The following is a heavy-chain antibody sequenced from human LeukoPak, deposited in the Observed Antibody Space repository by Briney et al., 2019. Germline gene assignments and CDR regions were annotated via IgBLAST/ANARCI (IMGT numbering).Heavy chain of an antibody. CDR2: IYYSGST. Sequence: PSETLSLTCTVSGGSISSYYWSWIRQPPGKGLEWIGYIYYSGSTNYNPSLKSRVTISVDTSKNQFSLKLSSVTAADTAVYYCARDRLTTGTTWGLNCFDPWGQGTLVTVSS. V-gene: IGHV4-59*01. CDR3: ARDRLTTGTTWGLNCFDP. CDR1: GGSISSYY. D-gene: IGHD1-1*01. J-gene: IGHJ5*02.